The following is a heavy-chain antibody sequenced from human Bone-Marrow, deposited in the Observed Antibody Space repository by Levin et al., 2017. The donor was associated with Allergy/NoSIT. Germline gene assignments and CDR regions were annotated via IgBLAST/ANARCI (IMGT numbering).Heavy chain of an antibody. J-gene: IGHJ4*02. Sequence: SETLSLTCTVSGGSISSYSWNWIRQPPGKGLEWIGYIYYSGSTDYNPSLKSRVTISVDTSKNQFALKLSSVTAADTAVYFCASSRYNYRNFESWGQGTLVTVSS. CDR2: IYYSGST. CDR1: GGSISSYS. CDR3: ASSRYNYRNFES. D-gene: IGHD5-18*01. V-gene: IGHV4-59*01.